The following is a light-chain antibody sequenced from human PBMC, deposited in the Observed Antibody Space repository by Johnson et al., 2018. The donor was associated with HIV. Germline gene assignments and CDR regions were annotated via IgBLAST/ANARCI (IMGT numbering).Light chain of an antibody. Sequence: SVLTQPPSVSAAPGQNVPISCSGSNSNIGNNYVSWYQQHPGTAPKLLIYENTKRSSGIPDRFYGSKSATSATLGITGLQPGDEADYYCGTWASSRCGYVVGSGTKVTVL. CDR3: GTWASSRCGYV. J-gene: IGLJ1*01. V-gene: IGLV1-51*02. CDR2: ENT. CDR1: NSNIGNNY.